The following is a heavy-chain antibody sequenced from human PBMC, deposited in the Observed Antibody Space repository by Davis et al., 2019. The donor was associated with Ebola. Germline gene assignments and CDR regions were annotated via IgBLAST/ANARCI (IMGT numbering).Heavy chain of an antibody. Sequence: GGSLRLSCAASGFTFSGSAMHWVRQASGKGLEWVGRIRSKDNSYATAYAASVKGRFTISRDDSKNTAYLQMNSLKTEDTAVYYCARGGTDFGVVITTEQNWFDPWGQGTLVTVSS. CDR2: IRSKDNSYAT. D-gene: IGHD3-3*01. V-gene: IGHV3-73*01. CDR3: ARGGTDFGVVITTEQNWFDP. J-gene: IGHJ5*02. CDR1: GFTFSGSA.